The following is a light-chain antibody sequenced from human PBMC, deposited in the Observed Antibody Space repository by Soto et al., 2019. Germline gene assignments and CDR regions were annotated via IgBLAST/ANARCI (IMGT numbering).Light chain of an antibody. CDR3: QESYTGPAVS. Sequence: DIQMTQSPSSLSASLGDRFTITCRASQNIDNYLNWYQHKPGKAPKLLIYATSTLQSGVPSRFSGSGSGTEFTLTISSLQPEDFATYFCQESYTGPAVSFGGGTKVDIK. V-gene: IGKV1-39*01. CDR2: ATS. J-gene: IGKJ4*01. CDR1: QNIDNY.